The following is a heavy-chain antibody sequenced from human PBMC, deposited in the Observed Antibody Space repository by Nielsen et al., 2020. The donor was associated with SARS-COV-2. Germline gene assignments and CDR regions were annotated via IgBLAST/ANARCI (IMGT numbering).Heavy chain of an antibody. CDR1: GYTFTSYG. D-gene: IGHD3-16*01. J-gene: IGHJ5*02. Sequence: ASVKVSCKASGYTFTSYGISWVRQAPGQGLEWMGWISAYNGNTNYAQKFQGRVTITADESTSTAYMELSSLRSEDTAVYYCARDLRTMITFGGAGIFNWFDPWGQGTLVTVSS. CDR3: ARDLRTMITFGGAGIFNWFDP. CDR2: ISAYNGNT. V-gene: IGHV1-18*01.